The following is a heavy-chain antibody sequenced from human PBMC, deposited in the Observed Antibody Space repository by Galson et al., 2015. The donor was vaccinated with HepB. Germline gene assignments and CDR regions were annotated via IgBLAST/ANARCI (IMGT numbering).Heavy chain of an antibody. CDR3: ASARGGAEDGYNHIPDAFDI. V-gene: IGHV5-10-1*01. CDR2: IDPSDSYT. Sequence: QSGAEVKKPGESLRISCKGSGYNFTSYWISWVRQMPGKGLEWMGKIDPSDSYTNYSPSFQGHATISADKSISTAYLQWSSLKASDTAMYYCASARGGAEDGYNHIPDAFDIWGQGTMVTVSS. CDR1: GYNFTSYW. D-gene: IGHD5-24*01. J-gene: IGHJ3*02.